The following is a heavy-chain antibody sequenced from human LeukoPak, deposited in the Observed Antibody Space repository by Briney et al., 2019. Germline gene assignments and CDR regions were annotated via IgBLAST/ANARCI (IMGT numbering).Heavy chain of an antibody. CDR3: ASASSSWYQVFDY. CDR2: IYYSGST. CDR1: GGSISSYY. Sequence: PSETLSLTCTVSGGSISSYYWSWIRQPPGKGLEWIGYIYYSGSTNYNPSLKSQVTISVDTSKNQFSLKLSSVTAADTAVYYCASASSSWYQVFDYWGQGTLVTVSS. V-gene: IGHV4-59*01. D-gene: IGHD6-13*01. J-gene: IGHJ4*02.